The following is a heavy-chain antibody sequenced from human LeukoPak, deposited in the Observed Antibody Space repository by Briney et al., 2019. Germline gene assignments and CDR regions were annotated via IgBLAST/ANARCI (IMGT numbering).Heavy chain of an antibody. CDR3: ARVLTAKAPGYYYGMDV. CDR2: IIPIFGTA. V-gene: IGHV1-69*13. J-gene: IGHJ6*02. D-gene: IGHD5-18*01. CDR1: GGTFSSYA. Sequence: SVKVSCKASGGTFSSYAISWVRQAPGQGLEWMGGIIPIFGTANYAQKFQGRVTITADESTSTAYMELSSLRSEDTAVYYCARVLTAKAPGYYYGMDVWGQGTTVTVSS.